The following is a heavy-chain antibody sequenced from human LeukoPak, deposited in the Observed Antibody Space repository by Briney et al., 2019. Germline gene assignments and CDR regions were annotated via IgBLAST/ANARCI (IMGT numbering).Heavy chain of an antibody. CDR3: ARVRNYDILTGYYNGGDY. CDR1: GFTFSSYE. D-gene: IGHD3-9*01. V-gene: IGHV3-48*03. CDR2: ISSSGSTI. Sequence: GGSLRLSCAASGFTFSSYEMNWVRQAPGKGLEWVSYISSSGSTIYYADSVKGRFTISRDNAENSLYLQMNSLRAEDTAVYYCARVRNYDILTGYYNGGDYWGQGTLVTVSS. J-gene: IGHJ4*02.